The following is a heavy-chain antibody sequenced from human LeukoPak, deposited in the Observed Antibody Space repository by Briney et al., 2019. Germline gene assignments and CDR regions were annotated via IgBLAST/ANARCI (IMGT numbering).Heavy chain of an antibody. V-gene: IGHV3-11*01. CDR2: ISSSGSTI. CDR1: GFTFSDYY. CDR3: ARALRDITMIVVATYYFDY. D-gene: IGHD3-22*01. Sequence: SGGSLRLSCAASGFTFSDYYMSWIRQAPGKGLEWVSYISSSGSTIYYADSVKGRFTISRDNAKNSLYLQMNSLRAEDTAVYYCARALRDITMIVVATYYFDYWGQGTLVTVSS. J-gene: IGHJ4*02.